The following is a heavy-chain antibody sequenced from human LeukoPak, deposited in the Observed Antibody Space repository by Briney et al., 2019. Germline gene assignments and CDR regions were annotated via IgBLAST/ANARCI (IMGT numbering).Heavy chain of an antibody. CDR3: ARAPPDYGGYTNDY. V-gene: IGHV3-48*01. J-gene: IGHJ4*02. D-gene: IGHD4-23*01. CDR2: ISGSSSRI. Sequence: GGSLRLSCAASVYSFSSYSMNWVRQAPWKGLEWFSYISGSSSRIYYADSVKGRFTISRDNAKTSLYLQMNSLRAEDTAVCYCARAPPDYGGYTNDYWGQGTLVTVSS. CDR1: VYSFSSYS.